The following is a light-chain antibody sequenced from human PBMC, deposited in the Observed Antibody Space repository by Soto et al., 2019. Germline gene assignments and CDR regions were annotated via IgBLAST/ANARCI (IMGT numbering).Light chain of an antibody. Sequence: QSVLTQPASVSGSPGQSITISCTGTSNDVGNYNLVSWYQHHPDKAPKLIIYDVTRRPSGVSYRFSGSKSGNTASLTISGLQAEDEADYYCCSFAGKKTDAVFGGGTKVTVL. V-gene: IGLV2-23*02. CDR2: DVT. CDR1: SNDVGNYNL. CDR3: CSFAGKKTDAV. J-gene: IGLJ2*01.